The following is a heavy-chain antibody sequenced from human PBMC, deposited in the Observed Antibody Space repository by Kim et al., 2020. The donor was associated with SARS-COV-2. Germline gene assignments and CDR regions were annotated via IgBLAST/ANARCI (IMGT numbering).Heavy chain of an antibody. CDR1: GGSISSGGYY. CDR2: IYYRGST. Sequence: SETLSLTCTVSGGSISSGGYYWSWIRQHPGKGLEWIGYIYYRGSTYYNPSLKSRVTISVDTSKNQFSLKLSSVTAADTAVYYCARGGYDILTGYHRYHNHFDYWGQGTLVTVSS. CDR3: ARGGYDILTGYHRYHNHFDY. D-gene: IGHD3-9*01. V-gene: IGHV4-31*03. J-gene: IGHJ4*02.